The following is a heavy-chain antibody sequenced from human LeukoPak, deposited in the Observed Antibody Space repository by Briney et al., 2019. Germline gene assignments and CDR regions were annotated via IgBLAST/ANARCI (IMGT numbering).Heavy chain of an antibody. Sequence: GGSLRLSCTAYGFTLSNYWMSWVRQAPGKGLEWVANINQGESEKYYVDSVKGRFAISRDNAKNSLYLQMNSLRDEDTAVYYCARYGNGAWLAHYSFEIWGQGTMVTVSS. CDR2: INQGESEK. D-gene: IGHD6-19*01. CDR3: ARYGNGAWLAHYSFEI. CDR1: GFTLSNYW. V-gene: IGHV3-7*01. J-gene: IGHJ3*02.